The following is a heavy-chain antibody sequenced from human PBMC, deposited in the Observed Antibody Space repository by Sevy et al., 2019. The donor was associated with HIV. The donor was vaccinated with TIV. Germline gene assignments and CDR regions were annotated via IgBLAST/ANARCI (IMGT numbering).Heavy chain of an antibody. CDR1: GFTFSSYA. Sequence: GESLKISCAASGFTFSSYAMSWVRQAPGKGLEWVSSISGSGSFTYYADSVKGHFTISRDNSKNTSYLQMTSLRAEDTAVYYCAKEGQGGSYDSSGSFDYWGQGTLVTVSS. D-gene: IGHD3-22*01. CDR3: AKEGQGGSYDSSGSFDY. J-gene: IGHJ4*02. CDR2: ISGSGSFT. V-gene: IGHV3-23*01.